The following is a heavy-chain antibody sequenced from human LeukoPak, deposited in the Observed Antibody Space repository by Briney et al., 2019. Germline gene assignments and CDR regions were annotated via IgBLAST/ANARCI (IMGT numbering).Heavy chain of an antibody. CDR1: GFTFSSYS. D-gene: IGHD1-7*01. CDR2: ISSSSSTI. V-gene: IGHV3-48*01. Sequence: GGSLRLSCAASGFTFSSYSMNWVRQAPGKGLEWVSYISSSSSTIYYADSVKGRFTISRDNAKNSLYLQMNSLRAGDTAVYYCARDRYNWNYKFDYWGQGTLVTVSS. J-gene: IGHJ4*02. CDR3: ARDRYNWNYKFDY.